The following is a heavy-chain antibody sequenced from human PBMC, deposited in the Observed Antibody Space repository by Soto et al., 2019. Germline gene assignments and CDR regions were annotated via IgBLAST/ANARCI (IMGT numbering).Heavy chain of an antibody. V-gene: IGHV3-23*01. CDR3: AKDRQYPRDYFHY. D-gene: IGHD4-4*01. CDR1: GFNFRSYG. CDR2: ISGSGSVT. Sequence: EVQLLESGGGLVKPGGSLRLSCAASGFNFRSYGLSWVRQAPGKGLEWVSDISGSGSVTNYADSVKGRFTISRDISRNTVFLQMDSLRAEDTAVYYCAKDRQYPRDYFHYWGQGTLVTVSS. J-gene: IGHJ4*02.